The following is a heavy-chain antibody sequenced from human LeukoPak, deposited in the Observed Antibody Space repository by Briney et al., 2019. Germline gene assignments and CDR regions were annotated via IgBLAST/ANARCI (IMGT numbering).Heavy chain of an antibody. CDR1: GFTFSSYG. V-gene: IGHV3-30*18. D-gene: IGHD3-22*01. J-gene: IGHJ4*02. CDR2: ISYDGSNK. CDR3: AKDAVNYYDSSGGVY. Sequence: GGSLRLSCAASGFTFSSYGMHWVRQAPGKGLEWVAVISYDGSNKYYADSVKGRFTISRDNSKNTLYLQMNSLRAEDTAVYYCAKDAVNYYDSSGGVYWGQGTPVTVSS.